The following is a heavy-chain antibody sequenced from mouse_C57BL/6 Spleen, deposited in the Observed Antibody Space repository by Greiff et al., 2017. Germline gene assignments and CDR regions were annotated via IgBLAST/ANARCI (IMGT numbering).Heavy chain of an antibody. CDR3: ARPGTEDY. J-gene: IGHJ4*01. Sequence: QVQLQQPGAELVKPGASVKISCKASGYAFSSYWMTWVKQRPGKGLEWIGQIYPGDGDTNYNGKFKGKATLTADKSSSTAYMQLSSLTSEDSAVYFCARPGTEDYWGQGTSVTVSS. V-gene: IGHV1-80*01. CDR2: IYPGDGDT. CDR1: GYAFSSYW. D-gene: IGHD3-3*01.